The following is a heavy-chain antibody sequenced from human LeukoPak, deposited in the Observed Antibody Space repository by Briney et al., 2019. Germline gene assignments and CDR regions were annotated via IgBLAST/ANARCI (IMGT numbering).Heavy chain of an antibody. CDR3: AREVITFGGVIVLPFDY. Sequence: PGGSLRLSCAASGFTFSSYSMNWVRQAPGKGLEWVSSISSSSSYIHYADSVKGRFTISRDNAKNSLYLQMNSLRAEDTAVYYCAREVITFGGVIVLPFDYWGQGTLVTVSS. J-gene: IGHJ4*02. CDR2: ISSSSSYI. D-gene: IGHD3-16*02. V-gene: IGHV3-21*01. CDR1: GFTFSSYS.